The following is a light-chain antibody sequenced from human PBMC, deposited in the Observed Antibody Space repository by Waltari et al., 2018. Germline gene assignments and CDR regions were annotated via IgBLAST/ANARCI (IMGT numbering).Light chain of an antibody. J-gene: IGKJ2*03. CDR1: QSVSSSY. Sequence: EIVLTQSPGTLSLSPGEGATLSCRASQSVSSSYLAWYQQKPGQAPRLLIYGASNRATDIPDRFTGSGSGTDFTLTINRLEPEDFAVYYCQQYGNSRGSFGQGTKLEIE. CDR2: GAS. V-gene: IGKV3-20*01. CDR3: QQYGNSRGS.